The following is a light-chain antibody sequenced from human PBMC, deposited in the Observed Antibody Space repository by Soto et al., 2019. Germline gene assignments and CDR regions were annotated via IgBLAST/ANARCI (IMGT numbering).Light chain of an antibody. CDR1: QSLSGSY. CDR2: GTS. V-gene: IGKV3-20*01. Sequence: EIVLTQSPGTLSLSPGDRATLSCRASQSLSGSYIAWYQQTPGQAPRLLIDGTSTRAAGVPDRFSGRGSATDFTLAISILEAEDFAVYYCHQYGDSPHTFGQGTTVEI. CDR3: HQYGDSPHT. J-gene: IGKJ1*01.